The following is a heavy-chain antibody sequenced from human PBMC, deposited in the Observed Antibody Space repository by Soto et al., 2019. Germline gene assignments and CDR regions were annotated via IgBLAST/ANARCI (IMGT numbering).Heavy chain of an antibody. Sequence: QVQLVESGGGVVQPGRSLRLSCAASGFTFSSYAMHWVRQAPGKGLEWVAVISYDGSNKYYADSVKGRFTISRDNSKNTLYLQMNSLRAEDTAVYYCARVARLGDASFDYWGQGTLVTVSS. CDR2: ISYDGSNK. D-gene: IGHD2-21*02. CDR3: ARVARLGDASFDY. J-gene: IGHJ4*02. CDR1: GFTFSSYA. V-gene: IGHV3-30-3*01.